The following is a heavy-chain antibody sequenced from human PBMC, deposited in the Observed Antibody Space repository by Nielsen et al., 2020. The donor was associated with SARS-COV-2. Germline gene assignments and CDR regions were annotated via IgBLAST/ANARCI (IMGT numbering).Heavy chain of an antibody. Sequence: WIRQPPGKGLEWVSVIYSGGSTYYADSVKGRFTISRDNSKNTLYLQMNSLRAEDTAVYYCARERYSSSWYDSWGQGTLVTVSS. J-gene: IGHJ5*01. V-gene: IGHV3-53*01. D-gene: IGHD6-13*01. CDR3: ARERYSSSWYDS. CDR2: IYSGGST.